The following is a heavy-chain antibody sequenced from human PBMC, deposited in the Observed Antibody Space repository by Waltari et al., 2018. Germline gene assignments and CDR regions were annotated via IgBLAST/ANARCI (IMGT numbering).Heavy chain of an antibody. D-gene: IGHD3-10*01. Sequence: QLQLQESGPGLVKPSETLSLTCTVPGGPISSSSYYWCGVRQPPGKGLGWIGSLYYSGSTYYNPSLKSRVTISVDTSKNQFSLKLSSVTAADTAVYYCASLRARWFGVYYWGQGTLVTVSS. J-gene: IGHJ4*02. CDR3: ASLRARWFGVYY. CDR2: LYYSGST. V-gene: IGHV4-39*01. CDR1: GGPISSSSYY.